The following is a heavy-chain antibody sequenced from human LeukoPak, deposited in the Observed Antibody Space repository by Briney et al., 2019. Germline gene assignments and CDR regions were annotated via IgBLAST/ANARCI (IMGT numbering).Heavy chain of an antibody. CDR2: ISSSSSTI. Sequence: GGSLRLSCAASGFTFSSYSMNWVRQAPGKGLEWVSYISSSSSTIYYADSVKGRFTISRDNAKNSLYLQMNSLRAEDTAVYYCAKGLIMITFGGQPYYFDYWGQGTLVTVSS. V-gene: IGHV3-48*01. CDR3: AKGLIMITFGGQPYYFDY. CDR1: GFTFSSYS. D-gene: IGHD3-16*01. J-gene: IGHJ4*02.